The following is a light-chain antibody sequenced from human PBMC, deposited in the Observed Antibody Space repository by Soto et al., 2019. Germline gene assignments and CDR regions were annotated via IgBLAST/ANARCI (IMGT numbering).Light chain of an antibody. J-gene: IGLJ3*02. V-gene: IGLV4-69*01. CDR1: SGHSSNA. CDR2: LNSDGSH. CDR3: QTWGTGIQV. Sequence: QLVLTQSPSASASLGASVKLTCTLSSGHSSNAIAWHQQQPEKGPRYLMNLNSDGSHSKGDGIPDRFSGSSSGAERYLTISSLQSEDEADYYCQTWGTGIQVFGGGTQLTVL.